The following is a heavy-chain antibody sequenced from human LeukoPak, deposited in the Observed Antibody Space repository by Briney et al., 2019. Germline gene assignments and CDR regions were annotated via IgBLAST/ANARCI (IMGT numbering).Heavy chain of an antibody. D-gene: IGHD2-2*01. CDR2: IYTSGST. CDR1: GGSISSYY. V-gene: IGHV4-4*07. CDR3: ARVDCSSTSCYGYWFDP. Sequence: SETLSLTCTVSGGSISSYYWSWIRQPAGKGLEWIGRIYTSGSTNYNPSLKSRVTMSVDTSKNQFSLKLSSVTAADTAVYYCARVDCSSTSCYGYWFDPCGQGTLVTVSS. J-gene: IGHJ5*02.